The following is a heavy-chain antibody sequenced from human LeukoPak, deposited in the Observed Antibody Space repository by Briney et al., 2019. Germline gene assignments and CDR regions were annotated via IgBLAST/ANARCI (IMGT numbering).Heavy chain of an antibody. CDR2: INPNSGGT. Sequence: ASVTVSYKASGYTFTVYYMHWVRQAPGQGLEWMGWINPNSGGTNYAQKFQGRVTMTRDTSISTAYMELSRLRSDDTAVYYCARDLGFYYYYGMDVWGQGTTVTVSS. CDR3: ARDLGFYYYYGMDV. D-gene: IGHD3-16*01. J-gene: IGHJ6*02. V-gene: IGHV1-2*02. CDR1: GYTFTVYY.